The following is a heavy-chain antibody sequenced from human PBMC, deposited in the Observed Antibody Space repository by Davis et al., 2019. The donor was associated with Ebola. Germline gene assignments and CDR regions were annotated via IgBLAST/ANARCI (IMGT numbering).Heavy chain of an antibody. CDR3: ARGAYGDYIVKDFDN. J-gene: IGHJ3*02. CDR1: GFTFSSYT. V-gene: IGHV3-30*04. Sequence: GESLKISCAASGFTFSSYTLQLVRQAPGKGLAYEAHILHDGDYNHHADSVQGRFTISRDNSKNTLYLQMNSLRAEETAIYDCARGAYGDYIVKDFDNWGQGTRVTVSS. D-gene: IGHD4-17*01. CDR2: ILHDGDYN.